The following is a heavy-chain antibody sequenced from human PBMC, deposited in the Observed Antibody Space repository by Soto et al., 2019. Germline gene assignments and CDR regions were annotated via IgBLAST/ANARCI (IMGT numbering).Heavy chain of an antibody. CDR2: IIPILGIA. CDR3: AFAPTVAPNYYYYYVDA. Sequence: SVKVSCKASGGTFSSYTISWVRQAPGQGLEWMGRIIPILGIANYAQKFQGRVTITADKSTSTAYMELSSLRSEDTAVYYCAFAPTVAPNYYYYYVDAWAKGTTVNVSS. CDR1: GGTFSSYT. J-gene: IGHJ6*03. D-gene: IGHD2-15*01. V-gene: IGHV1-69*02.